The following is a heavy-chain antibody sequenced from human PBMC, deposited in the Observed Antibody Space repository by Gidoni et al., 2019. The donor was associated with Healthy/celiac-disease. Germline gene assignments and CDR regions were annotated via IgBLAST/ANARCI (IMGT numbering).Heavy chain of an antibody. V-gene: IGHV3-30-3*01. CDR1: GFTFSRCA. CDR3: ARVGQDIVVVPAAPDY. Sequence: VQVVVSGGGVGQPGRSLRLSCAASGFTFSRCAMHWVRQAPGKGLEWVAVISYDGSNKYYADSVKGRFTISRDNSKNTLYLQMNSLRAEDTAVYYCARVGQDIVVVPAAPDYWGQGTLVTVSS. D-gene: IGHD2-2*01. J-gene: IGHJ4*02. CDR2: ISYDGSNK.